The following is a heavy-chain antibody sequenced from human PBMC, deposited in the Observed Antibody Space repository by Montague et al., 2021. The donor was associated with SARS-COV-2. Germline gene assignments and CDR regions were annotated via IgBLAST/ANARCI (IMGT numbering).Heavy chain of an antibody. CDR1: GFTFSSYA. J-gene: IGHJ6*02. D-gene: IGHD5-18*01. CDR3: ARERWIQLSFYYYYGMDV. V-gene: IGHV3-30-3*01. CDR2: ISYDGSNK. Sequence: SLRLSCAASGFTFSSYAMHWVRQAPGKGLEWVAVISYDGSNKYYADSVKGRFTISRDNSKNTLYLQMNSLRAEDTAVYYCARERWIQLSFYYYYGMDVWGQGTRVTGSS.